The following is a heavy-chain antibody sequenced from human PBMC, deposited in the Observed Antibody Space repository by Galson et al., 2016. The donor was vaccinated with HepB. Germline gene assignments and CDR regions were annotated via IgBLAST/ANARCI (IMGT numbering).Heavy chain of an antibody. J-gene: IGHJ4*02. Sequence: SLRLSCAASGFTFSDHAMAWVRQAPGKALEWISEISGSGLSTYYADSVKGRFTISRDNSNDTVYLRMNSLGAEDTAMYYCAKEDYGDLLLFDHWGQGILVTVSS. CDR1: GFTFSDHA. V-gene: IGHV3-23*01. CDR2: ISGSGLST. CDR3: AKEDYGDLLLFDH. D-gene: IGHD4-17*01.